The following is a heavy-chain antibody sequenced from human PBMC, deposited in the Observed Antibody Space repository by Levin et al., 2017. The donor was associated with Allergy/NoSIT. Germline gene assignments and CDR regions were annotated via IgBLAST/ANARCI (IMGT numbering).Heavy chain of an antibody. CDR3: ARAAYHGAYGSGTYYPIDY. Sequence: ASVKVSCKASGYTFTTYGINWVRQAPGQGLEWMGWISAYNGNTNYAQKLQGRVTMTTDTSTSTTYMELRSLRSDDTAVYYCARAAYHGAYGSGTYYPIDYWGQGTLVTVSS. CDR1: GYTFTTYG. V-gene: IGHV1-18*01. CDR2: ISAYNGNT. J-gene: IGHJ4*02. D-gene: IGHD3-10*01.